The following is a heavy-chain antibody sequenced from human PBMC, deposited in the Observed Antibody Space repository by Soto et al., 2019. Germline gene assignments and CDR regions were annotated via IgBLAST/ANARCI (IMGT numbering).Heavy chain of an antibody. CDR1: GGSISSYY. Sequence: SETLSLTCTVSGGSISSYYWSWIRQPPGKGLEWIGYIYYSGSTNYNPSLKSRVTISVDTSKNQFSLKLSSVTAADTAVYYCARHRLGAVTKFKRERRESLYYFDYWGQGTLVTVSS. J-gene: IGHJ4*02. V-gene: IGHV4-59*08. CDR3: ARHRLGAVTKFKRERRESLYYFDY. D-gene: IGHD4-17*01. CDR2: IYYSGST.